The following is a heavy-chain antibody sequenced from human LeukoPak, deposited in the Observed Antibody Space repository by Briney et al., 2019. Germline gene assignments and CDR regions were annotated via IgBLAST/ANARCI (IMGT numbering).Heavy chain of an antibody. V-gene: IGHV4-34*01. CDR2: MNPSGST. D-gene: IGHD3-10*01. Sequence: SETLSLTCAVYGGSFSGYYWTWIRQTPEKGLEWIGEMNPSGSTSYNPSLKSRVTMSVDTSKNQFSLKLSSATAADTATYYCARVRSGVVMNFYYYYMDVWGEGSTVSVSS. CDR1: GGSFSGYY. CDR3: ARVRSGVVMNFYYYYMDV. J-gene: IGHJ6*03.